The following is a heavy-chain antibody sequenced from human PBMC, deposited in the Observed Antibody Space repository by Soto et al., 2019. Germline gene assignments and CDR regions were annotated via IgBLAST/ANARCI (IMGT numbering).Heavy chain of an antibody. CDR3: ASGFGLPY. V-gene: IGHV6-1*01. D-gene: IGHD3-10*01. J-gene: IGHJ4*02. Sequence: WQTLSVPCAISGDSVSGNSSSWNWIRQSPSRGLEWLGRTYYRSKWYYDYAVSVKSRITISPDTSKNQFSLQLNSVTPEDTAVYYCASGFGLPYWGQGTLVTVSS. CDR2: TYYRSKWYY. CDR1: GDSVSGNSSS.